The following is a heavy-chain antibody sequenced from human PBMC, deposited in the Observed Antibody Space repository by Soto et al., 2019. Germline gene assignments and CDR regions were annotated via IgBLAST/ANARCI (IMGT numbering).Heavy chain of an antibody. J-gene: IGHJ3*01. CDR2: INPNSGLR. CDR1: GYTFTGHV. V-gene: IGHV1-2*02. Sequence: QVQLVQSGAEVKKSGASVKVSCKPSGYTFTGHVIHWVRQAPGQGLEWMGSINPNSGLRTYAERFRGRVTMTRDMSSRTVYMDLSSLTFDDTAVYYCARESYTHEGFDLWGQGKTVTVSS. CDR3: ARESYTHEGFDL. D-gene: IGHD3-10*01.